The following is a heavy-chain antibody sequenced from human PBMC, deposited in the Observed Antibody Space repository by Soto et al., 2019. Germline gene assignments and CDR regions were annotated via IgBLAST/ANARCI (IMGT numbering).Heavy chain of an antibody. CDR3: ARSFSGDYYYYMDV. CDR2: INAGNGNT. CDR1: GYTFTSYA. V-gene: IGHV1-3*01. J-gene: IGHJ6*03. D-gene: IGHD3-10*01. Sequence: ASVKVSCKASGYTFTSYAMHWVRQAPGQRLEWMGWINAGNGNTKYSQKFQGRVTITRDTSASTAYMELSSLRSEDTAVYYCARSFSGDYYYYMDVWGKGPTVTVS.